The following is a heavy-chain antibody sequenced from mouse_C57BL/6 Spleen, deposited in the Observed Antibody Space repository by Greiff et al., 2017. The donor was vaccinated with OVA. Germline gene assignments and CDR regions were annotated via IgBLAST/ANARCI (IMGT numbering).Heavy chain of an antibody. CDR1: GFTFSDYY. D-gene: IGHD1-1*01. V-gene: IGHV5-16*01. J-gene: IGHJ1*03. Sequence: EVKVVESEGGLVQPGSSMKLSCTASGFTFSDYYMAWVRQVPEKGLEWVANINYDGSSTYYLDSLKSRFIISRDNAKNILYLQMSSLKSEDTATDYGARDSDYYGSSWYFDVWGTGTTVTVSS. CDR3: ARDSDYYGSSWYFDV. CDR2: INYDGSST.